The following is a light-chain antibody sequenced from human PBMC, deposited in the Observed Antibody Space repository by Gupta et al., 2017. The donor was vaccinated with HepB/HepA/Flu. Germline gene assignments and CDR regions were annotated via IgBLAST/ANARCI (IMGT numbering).Light chain of an antibody. CDR3: SSYANSTTWV. CDR2: DVS. J-gene: IGLJ3*02. CDR1: SSDVGVYNY. V-gene: IGLV2-11*02. Sequence: QSALTQPRSVSGSPGQSVTISCTGTSSDVGVYNYVSWYQQQPGKAPKLMSYDVSKRPSGAPERVYAYKAGKKDFIHTSGHEADDEADYYCSSYANSTTWVFGGGTKMTVL.